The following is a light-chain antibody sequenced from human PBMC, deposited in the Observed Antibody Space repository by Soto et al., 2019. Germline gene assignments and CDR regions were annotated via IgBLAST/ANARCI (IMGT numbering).Light chain of an antibody. J-gene: IGLJ2*01. CDR1: SSDVGGYNY. Sequence: QSALTQPASVSGSPGQSITISCTGTSSDVGGYNYVSWYQQHPGKAPKLMIYEVSNRPSGVSNRFSGSKSGNTASLTISGLQAEDEADYCCSSYTSSSPVVFGGGTKVTVL. CDR2: EVS. CDR3: SSYTSSSPVV. V-gene: IGLV2-14*01.